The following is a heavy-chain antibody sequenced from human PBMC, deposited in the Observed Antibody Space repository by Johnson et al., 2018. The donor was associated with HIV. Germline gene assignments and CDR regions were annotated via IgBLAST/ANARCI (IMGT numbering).Heavy chain of an antibody. CDR3: AKALSGWFDAFDI. Sequence: VQLVESGGGLVQPGRSLRLSCAASGFTFDEYAMHWVRQAPGQGLEWVSGISWNSDSIGYVVSVKGRFTISRDNAKNSLYLQMNSLRAEDTALYYCAKALSGWFDAFDIWGQGTMVTVSS. J-gene: IGHJ3*02. CDR1: GFTFDEYA. D-gene: IGHD6-19*01. CDR2: ISWNSDSI. V-gene: IGHV3-9*01.